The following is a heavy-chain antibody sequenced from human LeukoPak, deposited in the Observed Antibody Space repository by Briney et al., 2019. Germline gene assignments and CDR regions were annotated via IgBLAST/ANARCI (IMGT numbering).Heavy chain of an antibody. CDR3: ARFSTGGWFVY. CDR1: GGSISGYY. J-gene: IGHJ4*02. Sequence: PSETLSLTCTVSGGSISGYYWSWIRQPPGKGLEWIGYIYYSGSTNYNPSLKSRVTISVDTFKNQFSLKLSSVTAADTAVYYCARFSTGGWFVYWGQGTLVTVSS. D-gene: IGHD6-19*01. V-gene: IGHV4-59*01. CDR2: IYYSGST.